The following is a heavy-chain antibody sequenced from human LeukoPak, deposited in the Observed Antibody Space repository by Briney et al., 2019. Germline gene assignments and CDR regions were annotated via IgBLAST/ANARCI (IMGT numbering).Heavy chain of an antibody. CDR3: AKEFLAYGDYSRHNDAFDI. CDR2: ISYDGSNK. CDR1: GFTLSSYG. V-gene: IGHV3-30*18. J-gene: IGHJ3*02. D-gene: IGHD4-17*01. Sequence: PGRSLRLSCAASGFTLSSYGMHWVRQAPGKGLEWVAVISYDGSNKYYADSVKGRFTISRDNSKNTLYLQMNSLRAEDTAVYYCAKEFLAYGDYSRHNDAFDIWGQGTMVTVSS.